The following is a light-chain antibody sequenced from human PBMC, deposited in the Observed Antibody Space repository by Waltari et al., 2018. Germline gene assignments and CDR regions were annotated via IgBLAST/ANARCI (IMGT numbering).Light chain of an antibody. CDR3: CSYAGSSAPRV. CDR2: EGS. Sequence: QSALTQPASVSGSPGQSITISCTGSSSDVGSYNLVSWYQQHPGKAPKLMIDEGSKRPSGVSNRFSGSKSDNTASLTISGLQAEDEAHYYCCSYAGSSAPRVFGGGTKLTVL. CDR1: SSDVGSYNL. V-gene: IGLV2-23*01. J-gene: IGLJ3*02.